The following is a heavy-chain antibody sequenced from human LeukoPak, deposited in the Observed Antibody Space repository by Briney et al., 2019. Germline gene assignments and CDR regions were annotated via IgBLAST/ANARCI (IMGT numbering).Heavy chain of an antibody. CDR3: ARDFLHLGG. Sequence: PGGSLRLSCATSGFRFEDCSMHWVRQAPGRGLEWVSLINWDGVSTYYADSVKGRFTISRDNAKNMLYLQMNSLRAEDTAVYYCARDFLHLGGWGQGTMVTVSS. CDR2: INWDGVST. D-gene: IGHD3-16*01. V-gene: IGHV3-43*01. CDR1: GFRFEDCS. J-gene: IGHJ3*01.